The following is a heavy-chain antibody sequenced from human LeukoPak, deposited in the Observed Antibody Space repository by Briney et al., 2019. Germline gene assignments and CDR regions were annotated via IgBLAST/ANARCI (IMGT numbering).Heavy chain of an antibody. CDR1: GIPFSSFG. CDR2: IWYDGSNK. J-gene: IGHJ5*02. V-gene: IGHV3-33*01. CDR3: ARDGTVTAGPFDP. Sequence: GRSLRLSCAAPGIPFSSFGMHWLRQAPGKGLEWVAFIWYDGSNKYYADSVKGRFTISRDNSKNTLYLQMNSLTAEDTAVYYCARDGTVTAGPFDPWGGGTLVSVSS. D-gene: IGHD4-17*01.